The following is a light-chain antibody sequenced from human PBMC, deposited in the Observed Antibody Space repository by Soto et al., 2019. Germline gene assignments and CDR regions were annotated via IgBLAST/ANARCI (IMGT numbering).Light chain of an antibody. CDR1: QTISTF. J-gene: IGKJ1*01. CDR3: QQSYSSPPWT. Sequence: DIQMTQSPSSLSASVGDRVTISCRASQTISTFLNWYQQKPGTAPRLLIYRASSVKSGVPPRFSGSGSGRDFTLTISRLRPEDIATYFCQQSYSSPPWTFGQGTKVEV. CDR2: RAS. V-gene: IGKV1-39*01.